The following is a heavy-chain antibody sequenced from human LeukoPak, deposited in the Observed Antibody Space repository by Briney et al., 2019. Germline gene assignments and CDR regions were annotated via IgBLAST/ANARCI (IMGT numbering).Heavy chain of an antibody. D-gene: IGHD2-8*01. CDR1: GYSLSELS. V-gene: IGHV1-24*01. J-gene: IGHJ4*02. Sequence: GASAKVSCKVSGYSLSELSMHWVRQAPGKGLEWMGGFDPENGEAVYAQKFQGRVTMTEDTSTDTSYMELDSLKSEDTAVYYCAAGGVYDLLDNWGQGTLVTVSS. CDR3: AAGGVYDLLDN. CDR2: FDPENGEA.